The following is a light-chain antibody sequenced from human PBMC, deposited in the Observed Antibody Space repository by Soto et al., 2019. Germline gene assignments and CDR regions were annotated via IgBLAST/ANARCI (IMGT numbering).Light chain of an antibody. Sequence: EIVLTQSPSTLSLSPGGRPTLPCRASQSITNNYLAWYQQKPGRAHRFLIYGASSRATGIPDRFSGSGSGTDFTLTISRLEPEDFAMYYCQQYGYLVTFGGGTKVDIK. CDR2: GAS. CDR1: QSITNNY. V-gene: IGKV3-20*01. CDR3: QQYGYLVT. J-gene: IGKJ4*01.